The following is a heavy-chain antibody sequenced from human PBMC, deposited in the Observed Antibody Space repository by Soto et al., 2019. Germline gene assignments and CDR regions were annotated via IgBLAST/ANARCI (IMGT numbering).Heavy chain of an antibody. J-gene: IGHJ4*02. Sequence: KQSQTLSLTCAISGDSVSSNSAAWNWIRQSPSRGLEWLGSTYYRSKWYNDYAVSVKSRITINPDTSKNQFSLQLNSVTPEDTAVYYCARAGVTAHWVNFDYWGQGTLVTVSS. CDR2: TYYRSKWYN. D-gene: IGHD7-27*01. CDR3: ARAGVTAHWVNFDY. V-gene: IGHV6-1*01. CDR1: GDSVSSNSAA.